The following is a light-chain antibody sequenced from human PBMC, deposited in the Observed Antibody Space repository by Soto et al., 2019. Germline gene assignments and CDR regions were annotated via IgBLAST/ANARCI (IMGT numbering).Light chain of an antibody. CDR1: QSVSGN. V-gene: IGKV3-15*01. J-gene: IGKJ1*01. CDR3: QQCNNWPRT. CDR2: GSS. Sequence: EIMMTQSPATLSLSPGERATLSCRAIQSVSGNLAWYQQKPGQAPRLLIFGSSTRATGIPARFSGSGSGTEFALTISSLESEDYAVYYCQQCNNWPRTFGQGTKVDIK.